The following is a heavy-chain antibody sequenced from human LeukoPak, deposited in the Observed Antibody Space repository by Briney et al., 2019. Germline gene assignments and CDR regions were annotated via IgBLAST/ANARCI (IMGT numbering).Heavy chain of an antibody. CDR2: IHYSGNT. CDR1: DASISSSSYY. V-gene: IGHV4-39*07. CDR3: ARSGGLETFDY. J-gene: IGHJ4*02. Sequence: SETLSLTCTVSDASISSSSYYWGWIRQPPGKGLEWIGSIHYSGNTHYNPSLKSRVTISVDTSKNHFSLRLTSVTAADTAVYYCARSGGLETFDYWGQGTLVTVSS. D-gene: IGHD2-15*01.